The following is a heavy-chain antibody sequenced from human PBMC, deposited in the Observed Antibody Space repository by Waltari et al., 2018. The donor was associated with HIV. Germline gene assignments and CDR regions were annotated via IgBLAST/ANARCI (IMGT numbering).Heavy chain of an antibody. CDR3: ARDRSRFRPRPYYYDSSGYYYGMDV. CDR2: IYYSGST. J-gene: IGHJ6*02. Sequence: QVQLQESGPGLVKPSETLSLTCTVSGGSISSYYWSWIRQTPGKGLAGLGYIYYSGSTNYNPSLKSRVTISVDTSKNQFSLKLSSVTAADTAVYYCARDRSRFRPRPYYYDSSGYYYGMDVWGQGTTVTVSS. CDR1: GGSISSYY. V-gene: IGHV4-59*01. D-gene: IGHD3-22*01.